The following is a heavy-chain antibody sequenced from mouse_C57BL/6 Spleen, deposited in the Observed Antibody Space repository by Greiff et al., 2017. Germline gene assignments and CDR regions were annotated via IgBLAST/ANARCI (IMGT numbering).Heavy chain of an antibody. V-gene: IGHV5-17*01. D-gene: IGHD1-1*01. J-gene: IGHJ4*01. Sequence: EVQGVESGGGLVKPGGSLKLSCAASGFTFSDYGMHWVRQAPEKGLEWVAYISSGSSTIYYADTVKGRFTISRDNAKNTLFLQMTSLGSEDTAMYDSARGYGSPYYAMDYWGQGTSVTVSS. CDR3: ARGYGSPYYAMDY. CDR1: GFTFSDYG. CDR2: ISSGSSTI.